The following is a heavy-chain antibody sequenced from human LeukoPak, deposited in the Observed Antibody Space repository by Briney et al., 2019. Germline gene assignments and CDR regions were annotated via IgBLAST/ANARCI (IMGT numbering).Heavy chain of an antibody. CDR1: GLSFSTYR. V-gene: IGHV3-7*01. CDR3: AKWNYAFAS. CDR2: ISPDGSDE. J-gene: IGHJ4*02. D-gene: IGHD3-16*01. Sequence: QPGGSLSLSCAASGLSFSTYRMTWVRQAPGKGLECVANISPDGSDEDYVDTVKGRFTVSRDNAKSLVYLQMNSLRAADTAVYYCAKWNYAFASWRQGTLVTVSS.